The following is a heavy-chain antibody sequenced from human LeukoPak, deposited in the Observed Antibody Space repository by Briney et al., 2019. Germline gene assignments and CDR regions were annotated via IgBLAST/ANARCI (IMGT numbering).Heavy chain of an antibody. D-gene: IGHD3-3*01. CDR3: ARHMYDFWSGYSRFDP. J-gene: IGHJ5*02. CDR1: GGSISSYY. CDR2: IYYSGST. V-gene: IGHV4-59*08. Sequence: PSETLSFTCTVSGGSISSYYWSWIRQPPGKGLEWIGYIYYSGSTNYNPSLKSRVTISVDTSKNQFSLKLSSVAAADTAVYYCARHMYDFWSGYSRFDPWGQGTLVTVSS.